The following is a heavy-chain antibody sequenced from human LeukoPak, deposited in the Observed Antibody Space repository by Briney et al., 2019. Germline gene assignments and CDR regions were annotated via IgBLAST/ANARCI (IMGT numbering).Heavy chain of an antibody. CDR1: GFTFSDYY. CDR2: ISSSGSTI. D-gene: IGHD2-2*01. J-gene: IGHJ5*02. CDR3: ARDSERAMPGNEGDWFDP. Sequence: GGSLRLSCAASGFTFSDYYMSWIRQAPGKGLEWVSYISSSGSTIYYADSVKGRFTISRDNAKNSLYLQMNSLRAEDTAVYYCARDSERAMPGNEGDWFDPWGQGTLVTVSS. V-gene: IGHV3-11*04.